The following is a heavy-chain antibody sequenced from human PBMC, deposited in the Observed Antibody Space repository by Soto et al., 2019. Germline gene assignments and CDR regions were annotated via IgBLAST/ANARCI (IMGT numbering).Heavy chain of an antibody. CDR3: AKSLDIHCKNWFDP. Sequence: EEQLLESGGGLVQPGESLRLSCAASGFTFSSSAMNWVRQAPGKGLEWVSIISDSGGRTYYADSVRVRFTISRYDSKNLLELEMNGVRVEDTAVYYCAKSLDIHCKNWFDPGGQGNLVIVSP. CDR2: ISDSGGRT. J-gene: IGHJ5*02. D-gene: IGHD2-21*02. V-gene: IGHV3-23*01. CDR1: GFTFSSSA.